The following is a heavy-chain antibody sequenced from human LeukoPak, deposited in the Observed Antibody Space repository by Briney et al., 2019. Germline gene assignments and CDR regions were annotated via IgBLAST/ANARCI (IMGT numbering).Heavy chain of an antibody. D-gene: IGHD1-26*01. CDR2: INSDGSST. CDR3: ARGSGSQTANSYYYYGMDV. J-gene: IGHJ6*02. Sequence: GGSLRLSCAASGFTFSSYAMSWVRQAPGKGLEWVSRINSDGSSTSYADSVKGRFTISRDNAKNTLYLQMNSLRAEDTAVYYCARGSGSQTANSYYYYGMDVWGQGTTVTVSS. V-gene: IGHV3-74*01. CDR1: GFTFSSYA.